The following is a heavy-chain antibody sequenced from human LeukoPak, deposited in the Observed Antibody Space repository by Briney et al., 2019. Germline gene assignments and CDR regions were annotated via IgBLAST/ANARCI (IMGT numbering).Heavy chain of an antibody. CDR3: ARDGLRYYYGSGSRWFDP. V-gene: IGHV4-39*07. Sequence: SETLSLTCTVSGGSISSSSYYWGWIRQPPGKGLEWIGSIYYSGSTYYNPSLKSRVTISVDTSKNQFSLKLSSVTAADTAVYYCARDGLRYYYGSGSRWFDPWGQGTLVTVSS. D-gene: IGHD3-10*01. CDR2: IYYSGST. J-gene: IGHJ5*02. CDR1: GGSISSSSYY.